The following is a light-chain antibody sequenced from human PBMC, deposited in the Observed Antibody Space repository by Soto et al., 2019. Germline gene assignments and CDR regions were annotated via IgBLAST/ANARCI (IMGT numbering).Light chain of an antibody. CDR2: GNS. CDR3: QSYDSSLSAL. V-gene: IGLV1-40*01. Sequence: QSVLTQPPSVSGAPGQRVTISCTGSSSNIGAGYDVPWYQQLPGTAPKLLIYGNSNRPSGVPDRFSGSNSGTSASLAITGLQAEDEADYYCQSYDSSLSALFGGGTKLTVL. CDR1: SSNIGAGYD. J-gene: IGLJ3*02.